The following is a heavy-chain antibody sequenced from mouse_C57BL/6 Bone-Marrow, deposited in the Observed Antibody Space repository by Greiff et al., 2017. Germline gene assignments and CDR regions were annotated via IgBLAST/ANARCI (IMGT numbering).Heavy chain of an antibody. V-gene: IGHV1-19*01. CDR3: ARDTVVAYYYAMDY. CDR1: GYTFTDYY. CDR2: INPYNGGT. Sequence: EVQLQQSGPELVKPGASVKMSCKASGYTFTDYYMNWVKQSHGKSLEWIGVINPYNGGTSYNQKFKGKATLTVDKSSSTAYMELNSLTSEDSAVYYCARDTVVAYYYAMDYWGQGTSVTVSS. J-gene: IGHJ4*01. D-gene: IGHD1-1*01.